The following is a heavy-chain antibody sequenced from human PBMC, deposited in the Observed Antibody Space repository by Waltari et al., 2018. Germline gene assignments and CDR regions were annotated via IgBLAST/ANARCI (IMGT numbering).Heavy chain of an antibody. D-gene: IGHD3-3*01. CDR1: GGTCRSYA. J-gene: IGHJ5*02. CDR2: IIPIFGTA. Sequence: QVQLVQSGAEGKKPGSPVKVSCKASGGTCRSYATSWVRQDPRQGLGWTGRIIPIFGTANYAQKCQGRVTITADESTSTAYMELSSLRSEDTAVYYCATTQGNDFWSGYYGVDPWGQGTLVTVSS. CDR3: ATTQGNDFWSGYYGVDP. V-gene: IGHV1-69*18.